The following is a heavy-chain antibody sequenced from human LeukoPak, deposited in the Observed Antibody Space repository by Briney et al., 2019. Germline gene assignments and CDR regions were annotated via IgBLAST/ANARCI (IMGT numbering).Heavy chain of an antibody. Sequence: GSLRLSCEASGFTFNTYSMNWARQAPGKGLEWVSSIDSSGGYMFYADSVKGRFIISRDNSKNTLYLQMNSLRAEDTAVYYCAKDGRWFGELLRLENAFDIWGQGTMVTVSS. V-gene: IGHV3-21*04. J-gene: IGHJ3*02. D-gene: IGHD3-10*01. CDR3: AKDGRWFGELLRLENAFDI. CDR2: IDSSGGYM. CDR1: GFTFNTYS.